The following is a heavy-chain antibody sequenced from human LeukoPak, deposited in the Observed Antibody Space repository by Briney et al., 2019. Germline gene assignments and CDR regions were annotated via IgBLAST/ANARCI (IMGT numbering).Heavy chain of an antibody. D-gene: IGHD5-12*01. V-gene: IGHV4-38-2*02. CDR2: IYHSGNT. CDR1: GYSISTSYY. CDR3: AREGYSGHDFIY. J-gene: IGHJ4*02. Sequence: SETLSLTCTVSGYSISTSYYWGWIRQPPGKGLEWIGSIYHSGNTYYNPSLKSRVTISVDTSKNQFSLRLRSVTAADTAVYYCAREGYSGHDFIYWGQGTLVTVSS.